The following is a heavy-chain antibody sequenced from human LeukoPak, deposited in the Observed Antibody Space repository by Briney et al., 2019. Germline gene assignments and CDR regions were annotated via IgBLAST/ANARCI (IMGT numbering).Heavy chain of an antibody. Sequence: GGSLRLSCAASGSTFSKYWMLWVRHAPGKGLENVSRINTDGTVTNYAHSVKGRFTVSRDNADNTMFLQMNSVRDEDTAVYYCATKQWLAPPPDSWGQGTPVTVSS. CDR3: ATKQWLAPPPDS. CDR2: INTDGTVT. CDR1: GSTFSKYW. V-gene: IGHV3-74*01. J-gene: IGHJ4*02. D-gene: IGHD6-19*01.